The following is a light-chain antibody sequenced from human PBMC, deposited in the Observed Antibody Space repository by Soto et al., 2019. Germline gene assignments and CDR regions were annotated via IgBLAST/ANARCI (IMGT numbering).Light chain of an antibody. CDR2: GAS. J-gene: IGKJ4*01. V-gene: IGKV3-20*01. CDR1: QSFSRSY. CDR3: QQYGSSPLT. Sequence: EIVLTQSPGTPSLSPGERATLSCRASQSFSRSYLAWYQQKPGQAPRLLIYGASSRATGIPDRFSGSGSGTDFTLTISRLEPEDFAVYYCQQYGSSPLTFGGGTKVQIK.